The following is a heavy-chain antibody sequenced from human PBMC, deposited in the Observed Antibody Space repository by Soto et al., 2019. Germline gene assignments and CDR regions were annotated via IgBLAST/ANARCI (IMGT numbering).Heavy chain of an antibody. CDR3: VRRHVSATGIDWFDP. V-gene: IGHV1-3*01. D-gene: IGHD6-13*01. Sequence: SAKACCNASGYALTSYGIHGVRQAPGQRLEWMGWINAANGDTKYSPKFQGRVTITRDTSASTAYMELSSLRSEDTAVYYCVRRHVSATGIDWFDPWGQGTLVTVSS. CDR2: INAANGDT. J-gene: IGHJ5*02. CDR1: GYALTSYG.